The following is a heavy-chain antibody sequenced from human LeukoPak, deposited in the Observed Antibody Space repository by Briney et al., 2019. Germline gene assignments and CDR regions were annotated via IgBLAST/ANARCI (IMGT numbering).Heavy chain of an antibody. J-gene: IGHJ5*02. V-gene: IGHV3-74*01. CDR2: INSDRINT. CDR1: GFTFSNYW. D-gene: IGHD3-22*01. Sequence: PRGSLRLSCAASGFTFSNYWMHWVRQAPGRVLVWVSRINSDRINTSYADSVKGRFTISRDNAKNTLNLQMNSLRAEDTAVYYCARDLGQYYDTSDNWFDPWGQGTLVTVSS. CDR3: ARDLGQYYDTSDNWFDP.